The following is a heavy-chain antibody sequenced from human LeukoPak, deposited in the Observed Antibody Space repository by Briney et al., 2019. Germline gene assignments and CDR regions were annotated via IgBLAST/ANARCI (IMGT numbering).Heavy chain of an antibody. D-gene: IGHD3-22*01. Sequence: GGSLRLSCATSGFTSSNAWMSWVRQAPGKGLEWVGRIKSKTDGGTTDYAAPVKGRFTISRDDSKNTLYLQMNSLKTEDTAVYYCTTGLWYYDNSGYLLFDYWGQGTLVTVSS. V-gene: IGHV3-15*01. CDR1: GFTSSNAW. J-gene: IGHJ4*02. CDR3: TTGLWYYDNSGYLLFDY. CDR2: IKSKTDGGTT.